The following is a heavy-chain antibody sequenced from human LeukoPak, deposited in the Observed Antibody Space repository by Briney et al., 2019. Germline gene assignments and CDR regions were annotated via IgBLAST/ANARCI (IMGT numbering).Heavy chain of an antibody. V-gene: IGHV3-23*01. Sequence: PGGSLRLSCSASGFTCSSSAMSWVRQAPGKGLEWVSTPSGSGITTYYADSVKGRFTISRDHYKNPPYLQMNSLRAEDTAVYYCAKRIYSSGWSYFDYWGHGTLVTVSS. CDR2: PSGSGITT. J-gene: IGHJ4*03. CDR1: GFTCSSSA. D-gene: IGHD6-19*01. CDR3: AKRIYSSGWSYFDY.